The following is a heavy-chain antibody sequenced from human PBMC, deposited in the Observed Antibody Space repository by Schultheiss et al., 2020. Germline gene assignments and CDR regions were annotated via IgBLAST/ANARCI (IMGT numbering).Heavy chain of an antibody. CDR1: GGSISSGGYS. V-gene: IGHV4-30-2*01. CDR3: ARGGLGTSEPDPFDY. J-gene: IGHJ4*02. CDR2: IYHSGST. Sequence: SETLSLTCAVSGGSISSGGYSWSWIRQPPGKGLEWIGYIYHSGSTYYNPSLQSRVTISVDRSKNQFSLKLTSVTAADTAVYYCARGGLGTSEPDPFDYWGQGTLVTVSS. D-gene: IGHD3-16*01.